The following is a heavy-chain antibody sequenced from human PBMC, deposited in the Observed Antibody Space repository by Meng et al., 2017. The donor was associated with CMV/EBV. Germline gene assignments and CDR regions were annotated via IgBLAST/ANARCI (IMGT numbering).Heavy chain of an antibody. V-gene: IGHV3-49*04. CDR3: TRALPHYCSSTSCYAFDI. Sequence: GGSLRLSCTASGFTFGDYAMSRVRQAPGKGLEWVGFIRSKAYGGTTEYAASVKGRFTISRDDSKSIAYLQMNSLKTEDTAVYYCTRALPHYCSSTSCYAFDIWGQGTMVTVSS. J-gene: IGHJ3*02. CDR2: IRSKAYGGTT. D-gene: IGHD2-2*01. CDR1: GFTFGDYA.